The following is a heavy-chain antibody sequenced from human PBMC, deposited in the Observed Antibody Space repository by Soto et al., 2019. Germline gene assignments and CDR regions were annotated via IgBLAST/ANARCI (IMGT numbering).Heavy chain of an antibody. J-gene: IGHJ3*02. CDR1: GFTFSNYA. Sequence: GGSLRLSCAASGFTFSNYAMTWVRQAPGKGLEWVSSISSSSSYIYYADSVKGRFTISRDNAKNSLYLQMNSLRAEDTAVYYCGREVMGLVPAAKGYAFNIGGKGKRVTVSS. V-gene: IGHV3-21*01. D-gene: IGHD2-2*01. CDR2: ISSSSSYI. CDR3: GREVMGLVPAAKGYAFNI.